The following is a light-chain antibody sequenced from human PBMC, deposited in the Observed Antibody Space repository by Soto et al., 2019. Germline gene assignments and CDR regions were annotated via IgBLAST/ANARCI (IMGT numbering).Light chain of an antibody. CDR2: ASS. V-gene: IGKV1-39*01. CDR3: QQNYSTPFS. Sequence: DIQMTQSPSSLSASVGDRVTITFRASQSISSYLNWYQQKPGKAPNLLIYASSSFQSAVPSRFSGTGSGPDFTLTITSLQPDYFATYYCQQNYSTPFSFGPGTKVYI. J-gene: IGKJ3*01. CDR1: QSISSY.